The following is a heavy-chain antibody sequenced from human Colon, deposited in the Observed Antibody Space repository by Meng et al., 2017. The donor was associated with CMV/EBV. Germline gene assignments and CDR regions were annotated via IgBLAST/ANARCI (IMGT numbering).Heavy chain of an antibody. D-gene: IGHD4-23*01. J-gene: IGHJ4*02. CDR3: ARDRDAYGGISGFFDH. V-gene: IGHV1-69*05. CDR1: GGMFRKYI. Sequence: AVQVSCQVSGGMFRKYIISWVRQAPGQGLEWVGGIITIFGTPHYAQTFQGRITISMEESTSTVYMELSNLRSADTAVYYCARDRDAYGGISGFFDHWGQGTLVTVSS. CDR2: IITIFGTP.